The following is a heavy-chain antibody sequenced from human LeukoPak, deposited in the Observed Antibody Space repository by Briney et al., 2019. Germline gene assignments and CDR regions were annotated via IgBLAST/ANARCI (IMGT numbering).Heavy chain of an antibody. D-gene: IGHD3-9*01. V-gene: IGHV4-61*02. CDR1: GGSISSGSYY. Sequence: SETLSLTCTVSGGSISSGSYYWSWIRQPAGKGLEWIGRIYTSGSTNYNPSLKSRVTISVDTSKNQFSLKLSSVTAADTAVYYCARESVLRYFDWFSRYFDLWGRSTLVTVSS. CDR2: IYTSGST. CDR3: ARESVLRYFDWFSRYFDL. J-gene: IGHJ2*01.